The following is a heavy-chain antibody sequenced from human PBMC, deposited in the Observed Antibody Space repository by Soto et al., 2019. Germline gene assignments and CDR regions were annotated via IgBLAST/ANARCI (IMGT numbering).Heavy chain of an antibody. Sequence: QITLKESGPTLVKPTQTLTLTCTFSGFSLSAATVGVAWIRQPPGKALEWLAVIYWDGDKRYSPSLNSRLTITKDTTRNQVVLTMTNMDPVDTATYYCAHLMITNGGVLADDAFEIWGPGTMVTVSS. D-gene: IGHD3-16*02. CDR1: GFSLSAATVG. CDR2: IYWDGDK. V-gene: IGHV2-5*02. CDR3: AHLMITNGGVLADDAFEI. J-gene: IGHJ3*02.